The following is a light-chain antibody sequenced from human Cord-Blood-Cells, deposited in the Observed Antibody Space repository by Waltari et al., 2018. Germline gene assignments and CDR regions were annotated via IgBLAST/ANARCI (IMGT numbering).Light chain of an antibody. J-gene: IGLJ2*01. CDR3: QVWDSSSDHVV. CDR2: YDS. CDR1: NIGSKS. Sequence: SYVLTQPPSVSVAPGKTARITCGGNNIGSKSVHWYQQKPGQAPVLVIYYDSDRPSGIPERFAGSNSGNTATLTISRVDAGDEADYYWQVWDSSSDHVVFGGGTKLTVL. V-gene: IGLV3-21*04.